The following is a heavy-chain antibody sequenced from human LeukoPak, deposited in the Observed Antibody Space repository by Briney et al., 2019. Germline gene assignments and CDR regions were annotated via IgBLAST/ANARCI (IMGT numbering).Heavy chain of an antibody. CDR1: GFTFSSYA. CDR3: ARDADYGDYRFDY. J-gene: IGHJ4*02. Sequence: PGGSLRLSCAASGFTFSSYAMSWVRQAPGKGLEWVSSISGSSSYIYYADSVKGRFTISRDNAKNSLYLQMSSLRVEDTAMCYCARDADYGDYRFDYWGQGTLVTVSS. V-gene: IGHV3-21*01. D-gene: IGHD4-17*01. CDR2: ISGSSSYI.